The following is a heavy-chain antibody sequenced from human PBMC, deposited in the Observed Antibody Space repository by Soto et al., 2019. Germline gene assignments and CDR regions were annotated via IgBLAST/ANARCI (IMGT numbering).Heavy chain of an antibody. D-gene: IGHD7-27*01. CDR2: ITTYSGNT. CDR1: GYTFTSYG. CDR3: ARLDNWGVHYYYGMDV. V-gene: IGHV1-18*04. Sequence: GASVKGSCKASGYTFTSYGISWVRQAPGQGLEWMGWITTYSGNTNYAQKLQGRVTMTTDTSTSTAYMELRSLRSDDTAVYYCARLDNWGVHYYYGMDVWGQGTTVTVSS. J-gene: IGHJ6*02.